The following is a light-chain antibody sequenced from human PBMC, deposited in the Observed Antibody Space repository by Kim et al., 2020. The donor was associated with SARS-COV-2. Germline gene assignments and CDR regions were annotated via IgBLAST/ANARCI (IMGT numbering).Light chain of an antibody. CDR1: QSVSTNY. J-gene: IGKJ5*01. CDR3: QQYDTSPPT. CDR2: GAS. Sequence: SQGERATLSCRASQSVSTNYLAWYQRKPGQAPRLLIYGASTRASGIPDRFIGSGSGTDFTLTISRLEPEDFGLYYCQQYDTSPPTFGQGTRLEIK. V-gene: IGKV3-20*01.